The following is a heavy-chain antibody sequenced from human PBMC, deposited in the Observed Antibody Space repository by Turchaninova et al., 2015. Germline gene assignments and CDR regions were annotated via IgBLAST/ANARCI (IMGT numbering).Heavy chain of an antibody. CDR3: AHVRSPGSWSLGS. D-gene: IGHD6-13*01. CDR1: AG. J-gene: IGHJ5*02. CDR2: MKVKGIGGTT. Sequence: AGRALCPRDPGKGQEGVGRMKVKGIGGTTAYAARVVGRFTISRDDSQNTLSLQMNSLKIEDTAIYYCAHVRSPGSWSLGSWGQGTLVTVSS. V-gene: IGHV3-15*01.